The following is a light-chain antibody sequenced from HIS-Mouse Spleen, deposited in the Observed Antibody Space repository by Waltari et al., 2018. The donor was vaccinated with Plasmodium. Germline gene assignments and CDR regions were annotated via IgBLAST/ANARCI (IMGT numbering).Light chain of an antibody. CDR3: CSYAGSSTWV. Sequence: QSALTQPASVSGSPGQSITISCTGTSSDVGSYYLLPWYQQHPGKAPKLMIYEGSKRPSGVSNRFSGSKSGNTASLTISGLQAEDEADYYCCSYAGSSTWVFGGGTKLTVL. CDR1: SSDVGSYYL. J-gene: IGLJ3*02. V-gene: IGLV2-23*01. CDR2: EGS.